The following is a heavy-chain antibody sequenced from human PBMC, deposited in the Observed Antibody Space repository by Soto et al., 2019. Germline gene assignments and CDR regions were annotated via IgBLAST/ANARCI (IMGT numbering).Heavy chain of an antibody. V-gene: IGHV3-30-3*01. CDR3: TIGLRTEYFDY. Sequence: GGSLRLSCAASGFTFDTSAMHWVRQAPVNGLEFVAVISYYLSSQFYAGAVKGRFTFSRYNSENTLYLQVANLRNDDTAVYYCTIGLRTEYFDYWGQGALVTVSS. J-gene: IGHJ4*02. D-gene: IGHD3-10*01. CDR1: GFTFDTSA. CDR2: ISYYLSSQ.